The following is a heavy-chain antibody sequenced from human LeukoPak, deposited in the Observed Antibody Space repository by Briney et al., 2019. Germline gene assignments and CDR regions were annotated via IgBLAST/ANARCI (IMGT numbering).Heavy chain of an antibody. V-gene: IGHV3-21*01. Sequence: PGGSLRLSCAASGFTFSTYSMNWVRQAPGKGLEWVSSISSSSSYEYYADSVKGRFTISRDNAKNSLYLQMNSLRAEDTAVYYCATYSTRNAREFQSWGQGTLVTVSS. J-gene: IGHJ1*01. CDR3: ATYSTRNAREFQS. D-gene: IGHD4-11*01. CDR1: GFTFSTYS. CDR2: ISSSSSYE.